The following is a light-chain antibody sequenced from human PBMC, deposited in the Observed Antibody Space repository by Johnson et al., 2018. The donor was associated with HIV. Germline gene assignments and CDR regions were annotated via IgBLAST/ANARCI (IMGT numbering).Light chain of an antibody. Sequence: QPVLTQPPSVSAAPGQRVTRSYSGSSSNIGNNFVSWFRQLPLRAPKVLIYDNNKRPSGIPDRFSGSKSGTSATLGITGLQTRDEADYYCGTWDSSVSGFVFGTGTKVTVL. CDR2: DNN. J-gene: IGLJ1*01. V-gene: IGLV1-51*01. CDR3: GTWDSSVSGFV. CDR1: SSNIGNNF.